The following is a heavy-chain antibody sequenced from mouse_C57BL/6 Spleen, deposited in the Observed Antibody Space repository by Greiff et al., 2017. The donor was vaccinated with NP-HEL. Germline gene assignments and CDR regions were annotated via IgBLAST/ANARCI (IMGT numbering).Heavy chain of an antibody. CDR1: GYAFSSSW. J-gene: IGHJ3*01. CDR2: IYPGDGDT. D-gene: IGHD2-14*01. Sequence: VQLQQSGPELVKPGASVKISCKASGYAFSSSWMNWVKQRPGKGLEWIGRIYPGDGDTNYNGKFKGKATLTADKSSSTAYMQLSSLTSEDSAVYFCARGTRGWVAYWGQGTRVTVSA. CDR3: ARGTRGWVAY. V-gene: IGHV1-82*01.